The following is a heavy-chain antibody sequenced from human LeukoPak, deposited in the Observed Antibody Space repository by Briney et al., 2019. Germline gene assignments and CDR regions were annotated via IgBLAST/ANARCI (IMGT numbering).Heavy chain of an antibody. V-gene: IGHV1-8*01. CDR3: ARRPSKYYDILTGYYRGEFDY. Sequence: ASVKVSCKASGYTFTSYDINWVRQATGQGLEWMGWMNPNSGNTGYAQKFQGRVTMTRNTSISTAYMELSSLRSEDTAVYYCARRPSKYYDILTGYYRGEFDYWGQGTLVTVSS. J-gene: IGHJ4*02. CDR2: MNPNSGNT. CDR1: GYTFTSYD. D-gene: IGHD3-9*01.